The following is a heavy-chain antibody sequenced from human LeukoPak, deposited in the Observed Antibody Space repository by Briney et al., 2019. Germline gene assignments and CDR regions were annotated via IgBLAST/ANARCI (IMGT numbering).Heavy chain of an antibody. CDR1: GFTFSSYT. J-gene: IGHJ4*02. D-gene: IGHD3-10*01. Sequence: GGSLRLSCAASGFTFSSYTMNWVRQAPGKGLEWVSSISSSGSYMSYAESVKGRFTISRDNAKNSLYLQMNSLRAEDTAVDYCAREGIGITMVRGDEPFDYWGQGTLVTVSS. CDR2: ISSSGSYM. CDR3: AREGIGITMVRGDEPFDY. V-gene: IGHV3-21*01.